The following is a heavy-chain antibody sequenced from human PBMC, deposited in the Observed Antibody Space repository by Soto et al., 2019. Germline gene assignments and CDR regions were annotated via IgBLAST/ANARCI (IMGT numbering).Heavy chain of an antibody. D-gene: IGHD3-3*01. J-gene: IGHJ3*02. CDR1: GDSVSSNSAA. V-gene: IGHV6-1*01. CDR3: AINYDFWSGSGAFDI. CDR2: TYYRSKWYN. Sequence: SQTLSLTCAISGDSVSSNSAAWNWLRQSPSRGLEWLGRTYYRSKWYNDYAVSVKSRITINPDTSKNKFSLQLNSVTPEDTAVYYCAINYDFWSGSGAFDIWGQGTMVTVSS.